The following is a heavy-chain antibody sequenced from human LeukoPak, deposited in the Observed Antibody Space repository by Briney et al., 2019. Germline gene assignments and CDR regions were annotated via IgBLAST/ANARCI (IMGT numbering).Heavy chain of an antibody. J-gene: IGHJ4*02. CDR2: ISAYNGNT. D-gene: IGHD2-15*01. CDR3: ARSGCSAGTCYSQTVKFDY. Sequence: GASVKVSCKASGYSFTNFGITWVRQAPGQGLEWMGWISAYNGNTDYAQNFQGRVTVTADTSTSTAYTELRGLRSDDTAVYYCARSGCSAGTCYSQTVKFDYWGQGTLVTVSS. CDR1: GYSFTNFG. V-gene: IGHV1-18*01.